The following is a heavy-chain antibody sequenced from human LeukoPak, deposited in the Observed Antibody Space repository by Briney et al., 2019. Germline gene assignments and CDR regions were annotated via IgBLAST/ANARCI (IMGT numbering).Heavy chain of an antibody. CDR3: AKDIERGFDYTNSLDY. D-gene: IGHD4-11*01. J-gene: IGHJ4*02. CDR2: IWSDGTEK. Sequence: GGSLRLSCAASGFTFNSYGMHWVRQAPGNGLEWVAVIWSDGTEKYYADSVKGRFAISRDDSNKMVYLQMNSLRVEDTAVYYCAKDIERGFDYTNSLDYWGQGTLVTVSS. V-gene: IGHV3-33*06. CDR1: GFTFNSYG.